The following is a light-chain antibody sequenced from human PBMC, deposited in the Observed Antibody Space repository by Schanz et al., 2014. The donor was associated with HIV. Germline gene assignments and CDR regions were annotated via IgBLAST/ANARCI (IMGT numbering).Light chain of an antibody. Sequence: EIVLTQSPDTLSLSPGERATLSCRASQSVSSYLAWYQQKPGQAPRLLIYDASNRATGIPARFSGSGSGTDFTLTISRLEPEDFAVYYCQQYGSSPPYTFGQGTKLEIK. V-gene: IGKV3-20*01. CDR2: DAS. CDR1: QSVSSY. J-gene: IGKJ2*01. CDR3: QQYGSSPPYT.